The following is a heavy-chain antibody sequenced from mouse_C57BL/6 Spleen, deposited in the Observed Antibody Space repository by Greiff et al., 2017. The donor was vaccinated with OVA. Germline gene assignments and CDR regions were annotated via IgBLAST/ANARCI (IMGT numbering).Heavy chain of an antibody. CDR3: ARRYYGYDGFAY. V-gene: IGHV1-18*01. J-gene: IGHJ3*01. CDR2: INPNNGGT. CDR1: GYTFHDYN. Sequence: VQLQQSGPELVKPGASVKIPCKASGYTFHDYNMDWVKQSHGKSLEWIGDINPNNGGTIYNQKFKGKATLTVDKSSSTAYMELRSLTSEDTAVYYCARRYYGYDGFAYWGQGTLVTVSA. D-gene: IGHD2-2*01.